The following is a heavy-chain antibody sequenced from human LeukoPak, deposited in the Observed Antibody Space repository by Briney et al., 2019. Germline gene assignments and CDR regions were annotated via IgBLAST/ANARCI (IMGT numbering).Heavy chain of an antibody. CDR1: GFNFGIYG. CDR2: MWDDGTNE. V-gene: IGHV3-33*01. Sequence: PGGSLRLSCTASGFNFGIYGMHWVRQPPGKGLEWVAVMWDDGTNEYYVESVKGRFTISRDNGKRTLYLQMNSLRVEDTAVYYCARMASSSWYVEDWFDPWGQGTLVTVSS. D-gene: IGHD6-13*01. CDR3: ARMASSSWYVEDWFDP. J-gene: IGHJ5*02.